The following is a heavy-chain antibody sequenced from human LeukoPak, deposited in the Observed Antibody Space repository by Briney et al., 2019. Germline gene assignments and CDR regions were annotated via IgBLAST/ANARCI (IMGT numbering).Heavy chain of an antibody. Sequence: SETLSLTCTVSGGSISSYYWSWIRQPPGKGLEYIGYIYYSGSTNYNPSLKSRVSISVDTSKNQFSLKLSSVTAADTAVYYCARGRRDGYNRHGTPYFDYWGQGTLVTVSS. CDR2: IYYSGST. CDR1: GGSISSYY. CDR3: ARGRRDGYNRHGTPYFDY. D-gene: IGHD5-24*01. V-gene: IGHV4-59*01. J-gene: IGHJ4*02.